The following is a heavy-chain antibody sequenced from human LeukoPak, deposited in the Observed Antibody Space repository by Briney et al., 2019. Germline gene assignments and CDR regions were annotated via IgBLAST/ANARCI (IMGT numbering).Heavy chain of an antibody. V-gene: IGHV1-69*04. CDR3: ARVGVAVADLYFDY. D-gene: IGHD6-19*01. CDR2: IITLLGIA. J-gene: IGHJ4*02. CDR1: GGTFSSYA. Sequence: ASVKISSKASGGTFSSYAISWVRQAPGQGLVCMGRIITLLGIANYAQKFQGRVTITADKSTSTAYMELSSLRSEDTAVYYCARVGVAVADLYFDYWGQGTLVTVSS.